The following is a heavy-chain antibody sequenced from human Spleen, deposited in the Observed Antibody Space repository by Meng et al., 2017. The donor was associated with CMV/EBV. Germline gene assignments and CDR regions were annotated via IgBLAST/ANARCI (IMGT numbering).Heavy chain of an antibody. CDR3: ARASTTYDFGFDP. CDR1: GFTFSSYS. J-gene: IGHJ5*02. CDR2: IGSSGSNL. D-gene: IGHD3-3*01. V-gene: IGHV3-21*06. Sequence: GESLKISCAASGFTFSSYSMNWVRQAPGKGLEWLSSIGSSGSNLYYADSVKGRFTISRDNAQNSLYLQMNSLRAEDTAVYYCARASTTYDFGFDPWGQGTLVTVSS.